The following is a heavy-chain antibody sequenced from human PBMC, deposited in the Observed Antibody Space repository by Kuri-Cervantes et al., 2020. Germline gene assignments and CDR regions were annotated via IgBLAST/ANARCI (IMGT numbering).Heavy chain of an antibody. D-gene: IGHD3-9*01. Sequence: GGSLRLSCAASGFTFSSYSMNWVRQAPGKGLEWVSSISSSSSYIYYADSVKGRFTISRDNAKNSLYLQMNSLRAEDTAVYYCARSTQYYDILTGYSLWGQGTLVTVSS. CDR1: GFTFSSYS. J-gene: IGHJ4*02. CDR3: ARSTQYYDILTGYSL. V-gene: IGHV3-21*03. CDR2: ISSSSSYI.